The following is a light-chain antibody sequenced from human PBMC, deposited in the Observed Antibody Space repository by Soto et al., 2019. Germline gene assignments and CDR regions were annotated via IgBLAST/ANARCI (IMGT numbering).Light chain of an antibody. J-gene: IGKJ2*01. CDR2: GAS. Sequence: EIVLTQSPGTLSLSPGERATLSCKASQSVTSRYLAWYQQKPGQAPRLLIYGASSRATGIPHRFSGSGSVRDITLTISRLEPEDFAVYFCQQYNNSPEYTFGQGTKLEIK. V-gene: IGKV3-20*01. CDR1: QSVTSRY. CDR3: QQYNNSPEYT.